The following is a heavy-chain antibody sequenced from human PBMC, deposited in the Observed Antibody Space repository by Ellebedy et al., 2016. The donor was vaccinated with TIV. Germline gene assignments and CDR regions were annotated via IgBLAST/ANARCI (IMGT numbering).Heavy chain of an antibody. CDR1: GLTFSNYW. J-gene: IGHJ1*01. CDR3: AISTVMIHFQH. V-gene: IGHV3-74*01. CDR2: ISSDGSYT. D-gene: IGHD3-16*01. Sequence: GESLKISCAASGLTFSNYWMHWVRQAPGKGLEWVSHISSDGSYTPYADSVKGRFTISRDNAKNSLFLQMNGLRAEDTAVYYCAISTVMIHFQHWGRGTLVTVSS.